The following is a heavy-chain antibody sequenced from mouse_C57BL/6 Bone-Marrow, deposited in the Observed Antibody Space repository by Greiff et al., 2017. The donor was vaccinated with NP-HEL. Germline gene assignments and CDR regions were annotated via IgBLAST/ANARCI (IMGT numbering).Heavy chain of an antibody. CDR1: GFTFSSYA. J-gene: IGHJ3*01. Sequence: EVKLMESGGGLVKPGGSLKLSCAASGFTFSSYAMSWVRQTPEKRLEWVATISDGGSYTYYPDNVKGRFTISRDNAKNNLYLQMSHLKSEDTAMYYCARGWLFPAWFAYWGQGTLVTVSA. CDR2: ISDGGSYT. D-gene: IGHD2-2*01. V-gene: IGHV5-4*03. CDR3: ARGWLFPAWFAY.